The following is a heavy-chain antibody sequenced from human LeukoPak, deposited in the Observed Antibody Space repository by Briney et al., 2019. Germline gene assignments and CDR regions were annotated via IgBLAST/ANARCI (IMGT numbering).Heavy chain of an antibody. D-gene: IGHD6-19*01. CDR3: ATGPLQWLVPLRIDY. J-gene: IGHJ4*01. V-gene: IGHV4-34*01. CDR1: GGSISGYY. CDR2: INHSGST. Sequence: SETLSLTCTVSGGSISGYYWSWIRQPPGKGLEWIGEINHSGSTNYNPSLKSRVTISVDTSKNQFSLKLSSVAAADPAVYYCATGPLQWLVPLRIDYWGPGTPVTVSS.